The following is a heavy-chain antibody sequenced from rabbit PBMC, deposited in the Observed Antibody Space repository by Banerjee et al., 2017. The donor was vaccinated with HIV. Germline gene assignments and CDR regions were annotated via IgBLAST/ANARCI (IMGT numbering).Heavy chain of an antibody. V-gene: IGHV1S40*01. D-gene: IGHD2-1*01. CDR1: GFSFDVRYY. Sequence: QSLEESGGGLVQPGASLTLTCTVSGFSFDVRYYMCWVRQAPGKGLEWIGCIYTGSGTTYYATWAKGRFTISKTSSTTVTLQMTSLTAADTATYFCARRYDDYGDAQYYFNLWGPGTLVTVS. CDR3: ARRYDDYGDAQYYFNL. J-gene: IGHJ4*01. CDR2: IYTGSGTT.